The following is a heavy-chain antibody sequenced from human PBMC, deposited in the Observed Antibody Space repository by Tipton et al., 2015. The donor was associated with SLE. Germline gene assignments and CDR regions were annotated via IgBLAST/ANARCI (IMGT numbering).Heavy chain of an antibody. CDR2: IYSGGST. J-gene: IGHJ2*01. Sequence: RLSCAASGFTVSTNYMTWVRQAPGKGLEWVSLIYSGGSTSYADSVKGRFTISRDNSKNTLYLQMNSLRAEDTAVYYCARSSWYDFWSGYYSERYFDLWGRGTLVSVSS. V-gene: IGHV3-53*05. CDR1: GFTVSTNY. D-gene: IGHD3-3*01. CDR3: ARSSWYDFWSGYYSERYFDL.